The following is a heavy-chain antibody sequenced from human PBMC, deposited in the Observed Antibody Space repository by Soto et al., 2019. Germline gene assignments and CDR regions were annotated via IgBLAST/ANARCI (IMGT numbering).Heavy chain of an antibody. CDR1: GFTFSSYW. Sequence: EVQLVESGGGLVQPGGSLRLSCAASGFTFSSYWMHWVRQAPGKGLVWVSRINSDGSGTSYADSVKGRFTISRANDKNTLYLQMNSLRAEDTAVYYCARAPGAGYWYFDLWGRGTLVTVSS. CDR3: ARAPGAGYWYFDL. CDR2: INSDGSGT. J-gene: IGHJ2*01. V-gene: IGHV3-74*01. D-gene: IGHD6-19*01.